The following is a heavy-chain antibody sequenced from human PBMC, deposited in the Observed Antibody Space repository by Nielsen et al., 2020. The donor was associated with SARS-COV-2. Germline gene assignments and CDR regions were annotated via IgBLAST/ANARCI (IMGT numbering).Heavy chain of an antibody. CDR1: GFPFSTYP. J-gene: IGHJ5*02. Sequence: GESLKISCAASGFPFSTYPMHWVRQAPGKGLEWLGLISYDGTNKYYADSVNGRFTISRDSAKTSLYLQMNSLRAEDTAVYYCARGSNYGYNWFDPWGQGTLVTVSS. CDR2: ISYDGTNK. V-gene: IGHV3-30*03. D-gene: IGHD3-10*01. CDR3: ARGSNYGYNWFDP.